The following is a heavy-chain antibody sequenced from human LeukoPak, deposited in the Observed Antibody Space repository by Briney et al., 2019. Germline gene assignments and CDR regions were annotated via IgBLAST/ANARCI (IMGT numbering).Heavy chain of an antibody. Sequence: SETLSLTCTVSGGSVSSSLYFWSWIRQPPGKGLEWIGYIYYSGSTNSNPSLKSRVTISVDTSKSQFSLSLTSVTAADTAVYYCARILTGYYYFDYWGQGTLVTVSS. V-gene: IGHV4-61*01. CDR3: ARILTGYYYFDY. J-gene: IGHJ4*02. D-gene: IGHD3-9*01. CDR1: GGSVSSSLYF. CDR2: IYYSGST.